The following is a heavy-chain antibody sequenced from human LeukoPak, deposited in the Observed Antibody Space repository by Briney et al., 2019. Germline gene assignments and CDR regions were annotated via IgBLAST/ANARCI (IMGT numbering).Heavy chain of an antibody. D-gene: IGHD3-10*01. J-gene: IGHJ5*02. V-gene: IGHV1-2*02. CDR2: INPNSGGT. CDR1: GYTFTGYY. Sequence: ASVKVSCKASGYTFTGYYMHWVRQAPGQGLEWMGWINPNSGGTNYAQKFQGRVTMTRDTSISTAYMELSSLRSEDTAVYYCARNYGSGISRFDPWGQGTLVTVSS. CDR3: ARNYGSGISRFDP.